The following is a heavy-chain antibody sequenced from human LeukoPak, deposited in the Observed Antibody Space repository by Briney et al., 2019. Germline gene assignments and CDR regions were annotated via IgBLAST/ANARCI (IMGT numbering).Heavy chain of an antibody. Sequence: ASVKVSCKASGYTFTSYDINWVRQATGQGLEWMGWMNPNSGNTGYAQKFQGRVTMTRNTSISTAYMELSSLRSEDTAVYYCAKDLYYYDSSGSTAFDIWGQGTMVTVSS. V-gene: IGHV1-8*01. CDR3: AKDLYYYDSSGSTAFDI. CDR2: MNPNSGNT. CDR1: GYTFTSYD. D-gene: IGHD3-22*01. J-gene: IGHJ3*02.